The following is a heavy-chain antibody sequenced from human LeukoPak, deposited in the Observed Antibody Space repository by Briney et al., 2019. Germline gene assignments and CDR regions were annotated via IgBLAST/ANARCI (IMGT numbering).Heavy chain of an antibody. D-gene: IGHD5-18*01. Sequence: PGGSLRLSCAASGFTFNNYAMSWVRQAPGKGLEWVSAISDSGGNTYYADSVKGRFTISRDNSKNTLQLQMNSLRAEDTAVYYCAKCSYTYGRGYIDYWGQGTLVTVSP. J-gene: IGHJ4*02. CDR1: GFTFNNYA. CDR2: ISDSGGNT. V-gene: IGHV3-23*01. CDR3: AKCSYTYGRGYIDY.